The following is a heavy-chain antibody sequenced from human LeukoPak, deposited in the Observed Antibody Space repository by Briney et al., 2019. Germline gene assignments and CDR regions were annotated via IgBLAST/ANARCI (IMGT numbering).Heavy chain of an antibody. V-gene: IGHV1-69*05. CDR2: IIPIFGTA. J-gene: IGHJ4*02. CDR3: AREKSSIRYGGNSFAFDY. D-gene: IGHD4-23*01. Sequence: SVKVSCKASGGTFSSYAISWVRQAPGQGLEWMGGIIPIFGTANYAQKFQGRVTITTDESTSTAYMELSSLRSEDTAVYYCAREKSSIRYGGNSFAFDYWGQGTLVTVSS. CDR1: GGTFSSYA.